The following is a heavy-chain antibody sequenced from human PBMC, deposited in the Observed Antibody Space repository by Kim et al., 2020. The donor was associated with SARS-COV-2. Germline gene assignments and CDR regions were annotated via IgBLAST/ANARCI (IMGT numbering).Heavy chain of an antibody. D-gene: IGHD2-15*01. Sequence: FGTANYAQKFQGRVTITADESTSTAYMELSSLRSEDTAVYYCAASGAGGHWGQGTLVTVSS. CDR2: FGTA. CDR3: AASGAGGH. J-gene: IGHJ4*02. V-gene: IGHV1-69*01.